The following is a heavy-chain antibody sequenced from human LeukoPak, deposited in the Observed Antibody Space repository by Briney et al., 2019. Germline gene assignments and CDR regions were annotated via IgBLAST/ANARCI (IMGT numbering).Heavy chain of an antibody. CDR1: DYTFTSYG. CDR2: ISAYNGNT. J-gene: IGHJ4*02. Sequence: ASVKVSCKASDYTFTSYGISWVRQAPGQGLEWMGWISAYNGNTNYAQKLQGRVTMTTDTSTSTAYMELRSVRSDDTAVYYCARGGVSSGWYGSYFDYWGQGTLVTVSS. V-gene: IGHV1-18*01. CDR3: ARGGVSSGWYGSYFDY. D-gene: IGHD6-19*01.